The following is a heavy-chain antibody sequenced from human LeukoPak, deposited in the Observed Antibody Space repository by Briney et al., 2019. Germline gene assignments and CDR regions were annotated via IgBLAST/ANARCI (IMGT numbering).Heavy chain of an antibody. CDR3: VRGGHKLDIETSRYYYGLDV. CDR2: IESDGTRT. Sequence: GGSLRLSCAASGITLSDYWMYWVRQGPGKGLVHVSRIESDGTRTVYADFVKGRFTISRDNAKNTMYLQMNSLRAEDTAVYYCVRGGHKLDIETSRYYYGLDVWGQGTTVTVSS. J-gene: IGHJ6*02. V-gene: IGHV3-74*03. CDR1: GITLSDYW. D-gene: IGHD2-2*03.